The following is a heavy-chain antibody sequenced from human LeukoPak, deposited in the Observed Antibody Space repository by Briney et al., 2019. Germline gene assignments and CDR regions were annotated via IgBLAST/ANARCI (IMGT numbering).Heavy chain of an antibody. J-gene: IGHJ4*02. Sequence: GGSLRLSCAASGFTFSSYAMSWVRQAPGKGLEWVSAISGSGGSTYYADSVKGRFTISRDNSKNTLYLQMNSLRAEDTAVYYCAKGRSITMIVVVITIFDYWGQGTLVTVSS. D-gene: IGHD3-22*01. CDR2: ISGSGGST. CDR1: GFTFSSYA. CDR3: AKGRSITMIVVVITIFDY. V-gene: IGHV3-23*01.